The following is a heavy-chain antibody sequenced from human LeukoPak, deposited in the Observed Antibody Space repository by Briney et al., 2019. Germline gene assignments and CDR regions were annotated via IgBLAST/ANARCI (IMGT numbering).Heavy chain of an antibody. V-gene: IGHV3-30*04. CDR3: ARDPNGDYIGAFDM. CDR1: GFTFSSYA. D-gene: IGHD4-17*01. Sequence: PGRSLRLSCAASGFTFSSYAMHWVRQAPGKGLEWVAVISYDGSNKYYADSVKGRCTISRDNSKNTLYLQMNSLRAEDTAVYYCARDPNGDYIGAFDMWGPGTMVTVSS. J-gene: IGHJ3*02. CDR2: ISYDGSNK.